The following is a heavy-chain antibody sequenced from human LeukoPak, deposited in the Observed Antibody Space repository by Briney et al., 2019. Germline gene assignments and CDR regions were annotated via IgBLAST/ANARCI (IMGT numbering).Heavy chain of an antibody. CDR1: GYTFTSHY. J-gene: IGHJ4*02. CDR3: ARAEREYSSSSGV. D-gene: IGHD6-6*01. V-gene: IGHV1-46*01. Sequence: APVKVSCKASGYTFTSHYMHWVRQAPGQGLEWMGIINPSGGTISYTQKFQGRVTMTRDTSTSTVYMELSSLRSEDTAVYFCARAEREYSSSSGVWGQGTLVTVSS. CDR2: INPSGGTI.